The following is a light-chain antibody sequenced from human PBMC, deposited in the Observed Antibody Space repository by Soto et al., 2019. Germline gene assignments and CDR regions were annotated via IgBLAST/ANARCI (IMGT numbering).Light chain of an antibody. Sequence: EIVLTQSPGTLSLFPGEGAALSCRASQSVSDNNLAWYQHKPGQAPRLLIYGASSRATGIPDRFSGSGSGTDFPLIISRVEPEDFAVYYCQQYGRSVWTFGQGTKVEIK. CDR3: QQYGRSVWT. CDR2: GAS. CDR1: QSVSDNN. J-gene: IGKJ1*01. V-gene: IGKV3-20*01.